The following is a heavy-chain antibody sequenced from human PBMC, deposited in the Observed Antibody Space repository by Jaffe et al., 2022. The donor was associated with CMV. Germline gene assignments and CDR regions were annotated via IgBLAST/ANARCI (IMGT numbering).Heavy chain of an antibody. V-gene: IGHV4-4*02. Sequence: QVQLQESGPGLVKPSGTLSLTCAVSGGSISSSNWWSWVRQPPGKGLEWIGEIYHSGSTNYNPSLKSRVTISVDKSKNQFSLKLSSVTAADTAVYYCARDLMGDYGHFYYYGMDVWGQGTTVTVSS. CDR2: IYHSGST. CDR3: ARDLMGDYGHFYYYGMDV. CDR1: GGSISSSNW. D-gene: IGHD4-17*01. J-gene: IGHJ6*02.